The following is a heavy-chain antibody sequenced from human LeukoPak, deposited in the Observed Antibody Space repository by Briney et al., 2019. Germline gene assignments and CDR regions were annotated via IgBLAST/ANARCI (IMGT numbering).Heavy chain of an antibody. J-gene: IGHJ4*02. D-gene: IGHD3-22*01. CDR3: ARDPSNSSGYHAHFDS. CDR1: GYTFTNHG. V-gene: IGHV1-18*01. CDR2: ISAYNGDT. Sequence: GACVKVSCKASGYTFTNHGISWVRQAPGQGLDWMGWISAYNGDTMYAQNLQGRVTMTTDTSTTTAYMELRSLRSDDTAMYYCARDPSNSSGYHAHFDSWGQGTLVTVSS.